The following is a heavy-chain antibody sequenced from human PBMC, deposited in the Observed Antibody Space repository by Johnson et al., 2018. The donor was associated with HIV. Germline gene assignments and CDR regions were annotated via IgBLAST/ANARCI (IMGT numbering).Heavy chain of an antibody. D-gene: IGHD6-19*01. V-gene: IGHV3-30-3*01. CDR2: ISYDGSNK. CDR1: GFTFSSYA. CDR3: TRDGVAGTSGDI. J-gene: IGHJ3*02. Sequence: QVQLVESGGGVVQPGRSLRLSCAASGFTFSSYAMHWVRQAPGKGLEWVAVISYDGSNKYYADSVKGRFTISRDNSKNTPYLQMKSLRAEDTAVYYCTRDGVAGTSGDIWGQGTMVTVSS.